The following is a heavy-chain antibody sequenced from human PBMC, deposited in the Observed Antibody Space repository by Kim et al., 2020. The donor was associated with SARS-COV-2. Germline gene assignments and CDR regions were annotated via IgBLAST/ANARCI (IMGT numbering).Heavy chain of an antibody. J-gene: IGHJ4*02. D-gene: IGHD6-19*01. V-gene: IGHV3-23*01. CDR1: GFTFSTYP. Sequence: GGSLRLSCVASGFTFSTYPMIWVRQAPGKGLDWVSGLTGSGATTYYADSVRDRFTISRDNSKNTLYLQMNSLRVEDTAVYYCAKGSGAVAGRMVWGQGTLVTVSS. CDR3: AKGSGAVAGRMV. CDR2: LTGSGATT.